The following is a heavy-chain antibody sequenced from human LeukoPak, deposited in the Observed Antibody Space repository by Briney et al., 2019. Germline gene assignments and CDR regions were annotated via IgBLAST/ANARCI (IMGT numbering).Heavy chain of an antibody. D-gene: IGHD3-3*01. J-gene: IGHJ6*03. CDR2: TYYSGST. Sequence: SQTLSLTCTVSGGSISSGGYYWSWIRQHPGKGLEWIGYTYYSGSTYYNPSLKSRVTISVDTSKNQFSLKLSSVTAADTAVYYCARAQKVGIFGVAYAYMDVWGKGTTVTVSS. CDR1: GGSISSGGYY. CDR3: ARAQKVGIFGVAYAYMDV. V-gene: IGHV4-31*03.